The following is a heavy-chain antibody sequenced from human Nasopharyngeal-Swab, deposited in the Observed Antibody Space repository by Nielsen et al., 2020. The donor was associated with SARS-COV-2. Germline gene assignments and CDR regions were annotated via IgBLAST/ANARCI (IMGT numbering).Heavy chain of an antibody. V-gene: IGHV3-11*01. D-gene: IGHD2-2*01. CDR1: GFTFSDYY. J-gene: IGHJ4*02. CDR3: ARASTSSPAYFDY. CDR2: ISSSGSTI. Sequence: GGSLRLSCAASGFTFSDYYMSWIRQAPGKGLEWVSYISSSGSTIYYADSVKGRFTISRDNAKNSLYLQMNSLKASDTATFYCARASTSSPAYFDYWGQGTLVTVSS.